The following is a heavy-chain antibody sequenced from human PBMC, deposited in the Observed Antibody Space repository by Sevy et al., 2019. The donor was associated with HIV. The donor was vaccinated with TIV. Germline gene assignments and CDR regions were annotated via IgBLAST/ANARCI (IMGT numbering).Heavy chain of an antibody. CDR2: IIPIFGTA. J-gene: IGHJ3*02. Sequence: SVKVSCKASGGTFSSYAISWVRQAPGQGLEWMGGIIPIFGTANYAQKFQGRVTITADESTSPAYMELSSLGSEDTAVYYCARGLRPYSSSWYGLDAFDIWGQGTMVTVSS. D-gene: IGHD6-13*01. V-gene: IGHV1-69*13. CDR1: GGTFSSYA. CDR3: ARGLRPYSSSWYGLDAFDI.